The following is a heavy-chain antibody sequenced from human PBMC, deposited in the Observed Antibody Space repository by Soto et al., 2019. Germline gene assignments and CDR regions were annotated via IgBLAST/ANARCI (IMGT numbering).Heavy chain of an antibody. D-gene: IGHD2-2*01. CDR1: GFTFSNAW. CDR3: AKDRDIVLVPAALFRYYGMDV. CDR2: IKSKTDGGTT. J-gene: IGHJ6*02. Sequence: GGSLRLSCASSGFTFSNAWMNWVRQAPGKGLEWVGRIKSKTDGGTTDYADSVKGRFTISRDNSKNTLYLQMNSLRAEDTAVYYCAKDRDIVLVPAALFRYYGMDVWGQGTTVTVSS. V-gene: IGHV3-15*07.